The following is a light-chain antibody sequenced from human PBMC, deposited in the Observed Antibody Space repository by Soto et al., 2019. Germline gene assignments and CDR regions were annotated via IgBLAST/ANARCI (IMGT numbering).Light chain of an antibody. V-gene: IGKV1-8*01. Sequence: AIRMTQSPSSFSASTGDRVTITCRASQGISSYLAWYQQKPGKAPKLLIYAASTLQSGVPSRFSGSRSGTDFTLTISCLQSEDFSTYYCQQYYSYPLTVGGGTKMEIK. J-gene: IGKJ4*02. CDR1: QGISSY. CDR3: QQYYSYPLT. CDR2: AAS.